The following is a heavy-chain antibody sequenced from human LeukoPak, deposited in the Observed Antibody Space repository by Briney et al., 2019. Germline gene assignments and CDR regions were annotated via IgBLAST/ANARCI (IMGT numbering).Heavy chain of an antibody. CDR2: IYYSGIT. Sequence: PSETLSLTCTVSGGSINSSTYYWDWIRQPPGKGLEWIGSIYYSGITYYNPSLKSRVTISVDTSKNQFSLKLSSVTAADTAVYYCARRKMIVVVNDAFDIWGQGTMVTVSS. D-gene: IGHD3-22*01. CDR1: GGSINSSTYY. J-gene: IGHJ3*02. CDR3: ARRKMIVVVNDAFDI. V-gene: IGHV4-39*01.